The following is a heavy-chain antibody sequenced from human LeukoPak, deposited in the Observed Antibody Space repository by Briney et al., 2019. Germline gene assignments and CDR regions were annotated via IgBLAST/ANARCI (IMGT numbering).Heavy chain of an antibody. D-gene: IGHD6-13*01. J-gene: IGHJ4*02. Sequence: GGPLRLSCAASGFTFSTYTMNWVRKAPGKALEWVSSISSNGYYIYYADSVNGRFTISRDNAKNSLYLQMNSLRAEDTAVYYCARDIATAGHLAFDYWGQGILVTVSS. CDR2: ISSNGYYI. CDR1: GFTFSTYT. CDR3: ARDIATAGHLAFDY. V-gene: IGHV3-21*01.